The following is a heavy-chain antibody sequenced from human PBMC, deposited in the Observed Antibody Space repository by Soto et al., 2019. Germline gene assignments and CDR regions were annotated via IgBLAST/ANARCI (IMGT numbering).Heavy chain of an antibody. Sequence: EVQLVQSGAEVKRAGESLRISCKGSGYSFTSYWISWVRQMPGKGLECMGRIDPGDSYTNYSPSFQGHVTISADKSISTAYLQWSSLKASDTAMYYCATWDDSRGYPRLVDWGQGTLVTVSS. J-gene: IGHJ4*02. D-gene: IGHD3-22*01. CDR2: IDPGDSYT. V-gene: IGHV5-10-1*01. CDR1: GYSFTSYW. CDR3: ATWDDSRGYPRLVD.